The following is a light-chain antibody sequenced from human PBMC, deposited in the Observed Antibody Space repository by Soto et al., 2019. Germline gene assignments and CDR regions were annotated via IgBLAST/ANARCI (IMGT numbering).Light chain of an antibody. CDR3: QQYDKQPVT. J-gene: IGKJ4*01. CDR1: QDISNF. V-gene: IGKV1-33*01. CDR2: DVS. Sequence: DIQMTQSPSTLSGSVGDRVTITCQASQDISNFLNWYHQTPGKAPRLLIYDVSNLQPGVASRFSGSGSGTDFTFTINSLQPEDIGTFYCQQYDKQPVTFGGGTKVEIK.